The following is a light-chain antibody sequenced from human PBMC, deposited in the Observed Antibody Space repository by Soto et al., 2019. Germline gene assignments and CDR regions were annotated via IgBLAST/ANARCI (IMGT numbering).Light chain of an antibody. V-gene: IGKV3-20*01. Sequence: ENVLTQSPGTLSLSPGERATLSCRASQSVSSSSLAWYQQKPGQAPRLLIYGASSRATGIPDRFSGSGSGTEFTLTISRLEPEDFAVYYCQQYGSSPRTFGQGTKVEI. CDR2: GAS. CDR1: QSVSSSS. CDR3: QQYGSSPRT. J-gene: IGKJ1*01.